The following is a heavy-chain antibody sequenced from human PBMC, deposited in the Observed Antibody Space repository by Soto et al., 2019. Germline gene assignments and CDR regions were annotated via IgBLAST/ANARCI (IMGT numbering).Heavy chain of an antibody. V-gene: IGHV4-30-2*01. D-gene: IGHD6-13*01. CDR2: IYHSGST. J-gene: IGHJ4*02. CDR1: GGSISSGGYS. Sequence: SETLSLTCAVSGGSISSGGYSWSWIRQPPGKGLEWIGYIYHSGSTYYNPSLKSRVTISVDRSKNQFSLKLSSVTAADTAVYYCSRDFGIAAAGDDYWGQGTLVTGSS. CDR3: SRDFGIAAAGDDY.